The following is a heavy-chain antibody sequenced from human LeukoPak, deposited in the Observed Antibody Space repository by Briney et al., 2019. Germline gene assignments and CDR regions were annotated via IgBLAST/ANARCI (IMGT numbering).Heavy chain of an antibody. CDR1: RDSISTSSHY. J-gene: IGHJ4*02. V-gene: IGHV4-39*01. Sequence: PETLSLTCTVSRDSISTSSHYWGCTRHPPGNGLEWLGSIYYSGSTSYNSSLNSRVTISVDTSKNQFSLKLSSVTAADTAVYYCARLQGGYSYGYVDYWGEGTLVTVSS. CDR3: ARLQGGYSYGYVDY. CDR2: IYYSGST. D-gene: IGHD5-18*01.